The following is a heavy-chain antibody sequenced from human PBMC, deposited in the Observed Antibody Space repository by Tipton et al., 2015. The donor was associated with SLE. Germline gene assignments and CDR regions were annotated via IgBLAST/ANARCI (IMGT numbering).Heavy chain of an antibody. D-gene: IGHD2-15*01. V-gene: IGHV3-9*01. J-gene: IGHJ6*02. CDR1: GFTFDDYA. CDR3: ARDCSTASCNGLDV. CDR2: ISWNSGNK. Sequence: SLRLSCAASGFTFDDYAMHWVRQAPGKGLEWVSGISWNSGNKGYADSVKGRFTVSRDNAKNSLFLQMSSLRAEDTAVYYCARDCSTASCNGLDVWGQGTRSPSP.